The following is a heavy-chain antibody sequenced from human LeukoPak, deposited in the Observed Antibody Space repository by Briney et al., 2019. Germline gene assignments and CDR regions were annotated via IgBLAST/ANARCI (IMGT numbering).Heavy chain of an antibody. J-gene: IGHJ4*02. CDR2: IYTSGST. Sequence: SETLSLTCPVSGGTLSSYYWSWIRQPPGKGLEWIGYIYTSGSTNYNLSLKTRVTISVHTTKNQFSLKLRSLPATDTAVYYCARQVGAYAPRDWGQGTLVTVSS. V-gene: IGHV4-4*09. CDR1: GGTLSSYY. CDR3: ARQVGAYAPRD. D-gene: IGHD3-16*01.